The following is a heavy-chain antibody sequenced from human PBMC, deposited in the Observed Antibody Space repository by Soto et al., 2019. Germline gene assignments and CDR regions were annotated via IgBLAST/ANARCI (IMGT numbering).Heavy chain of an antibody. D-gene: IGHD1-26*01. CDR1: GGSFSGYY. CDR2: INYSGST. J-gene: IGHJ6*02. Sequence: PAEALSLTGAFYGGSFSGYYWSGIRYPPGKGRERIGEINYSGSTNYNSSLKIRVNISVDTSKNPFLLKLSSVTAGDTGVYYCGRGGRFDYYYGMDVWGQGTTVTVSS. V-gene: IGHV4-34*01. CDR3: GRGGRFDYYYGMDV.